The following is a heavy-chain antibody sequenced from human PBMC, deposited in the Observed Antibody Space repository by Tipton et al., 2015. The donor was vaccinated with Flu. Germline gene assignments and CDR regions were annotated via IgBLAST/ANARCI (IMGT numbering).Heavy chain of an antibody. V-gene: IGHV4-59*04. CDR3: ARLSYYDVDLKNFYFDY. J-gene: IGHJ4*02. D-gene: IGHD3-10*02. Sequence: TLSLTCSVSGGSINNYYLSWIRQPPGKGLEWIGSVYYSGNSYYNPSLKSRVAMSVDTSKNQFSLNVRSVTAADTAVYYCARLSYYDVDLKNFYFDYWGQGALVTVSS. CDR1: GGSINNYY. CDR2: VYYSGNS.